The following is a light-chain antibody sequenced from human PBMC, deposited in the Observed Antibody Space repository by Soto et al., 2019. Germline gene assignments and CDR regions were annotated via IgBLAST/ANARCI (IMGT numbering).Light chain of an antibody. CDR3: SSYTTSGNYV. V-gene: IGLV2-14*01. Sequence: QSVLTQPAPVSGAPGQSIAISCTGTSRIVGAYTSASWYQQHPGKVPKLLIYDVNNRPSEISTRFSGSKSGNTASLTISGLQAEDEADYYCSSYTTSGNYVFGTGTKVTVL. J-gene: IGLJ1*01. CDR1: SRIVGAYTS. CDR2: DVN.